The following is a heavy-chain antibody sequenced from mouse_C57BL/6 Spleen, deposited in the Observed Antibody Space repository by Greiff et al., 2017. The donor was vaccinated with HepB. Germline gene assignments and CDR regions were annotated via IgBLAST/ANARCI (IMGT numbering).Heavy chain of an antibody. CDR1: GFNIKDYY. Sequence: VQLQQSGAELVRPGASVKLSCTASGFNIKDYYMHWVKQRPEQGLEWIGRIDPEDGDTEYAPKFQGKTTMTADTSSNTAYLQLSSLTSEDTAVYYCTYYYGSSDGYWGQGTTLTVSS. J-gene: IGHJ2*01. D-gene: IGHD1-1*01. V-gene: IGHV14-1*01. CDR3: TYYYGSSDGY. CDR2: IDPEDGDT.